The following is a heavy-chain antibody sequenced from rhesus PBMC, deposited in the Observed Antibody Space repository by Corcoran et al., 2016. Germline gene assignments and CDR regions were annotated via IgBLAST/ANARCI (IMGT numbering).Heavy chain of an antibody. CDR3: ARIRLYSGSYQQLDY. Sequence: QVQLQESGPGLVKPSETLSLTCAVSGGSLSGYYWNWTSNPPGKGLEWIGYIGGSSGSTYDNPSLKSRVTISTDTSKNQFSLKLSSVTAADTAVYYCARIRLYSGSYQQLDYWGQGVLVTVSS. V-gene: IGHV4-165*02. J-gene: IGHJ4*01. D-gene: IGHD3-16*01. CDR2: IGGSSGST. CDR1: GGSLSGYY.